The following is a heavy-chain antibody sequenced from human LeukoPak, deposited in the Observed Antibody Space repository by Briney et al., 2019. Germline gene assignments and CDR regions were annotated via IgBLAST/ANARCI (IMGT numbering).Heavy chain of an antibody. V-gene: IGHV3-23*01. CDR2: ISGSGAST. D-gene: IGHD6-19*01. J-gene: IGHJ3*02. CDR1: GFTFSSYG. CDR3: AKDIHSSGWPDAFDI. Sequence: GGTLRLSCAASGFTFSSYGMSWVRQAPGKGLEWVSTISGSGASTYYADSVKVRFTISRDNSKNTLYLQMNGLRAEDTAVYYCAKDIHSSGWPDAFDIWGQGTMVTVSS.